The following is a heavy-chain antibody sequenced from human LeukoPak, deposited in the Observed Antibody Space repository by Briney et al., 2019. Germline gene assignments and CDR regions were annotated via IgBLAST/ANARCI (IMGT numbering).Heavy chain of an antibody. Sequence: SVKVSCKASGGTFSSYAISWVRQAPGQGLEWMGRIIPIFGIANYAQKFQGRVTITADKSTSTAYMELSSLRSEDTAVYYCATDDWRRYCGDDCYPDYWGQGTLVTVSS. CDR1: GGTFSSYA. CDR3: ATDDWRRYCGDDCYPDY. V-gene: IGHV1-69*04. CDR2: IIPIFGIA. J-gene: IGHJ4*02. D-gene: IGHD2-21*02.